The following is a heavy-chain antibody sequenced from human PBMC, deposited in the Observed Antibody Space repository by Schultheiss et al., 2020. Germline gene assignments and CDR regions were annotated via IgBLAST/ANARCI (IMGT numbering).Heavy chain of an antibody. Sequence: GGSLRLSCAASGFTFSDFYMSWIRQAPGKGLEWVSYISLTGSVYYADSVKGRFTISRDNAKNSLYLQISSLRAEDTAMYYCARDIVPAGLHFDYWGQGTLVTVSS. J-gene: IGHJ4*02. CDR3: ARDIVPAGLHFDY. D-gene: IGHD2-2*01. CDR1: GFTFSDFY. V-gene: IGHV3-11*01. CDR2: ISLTGSV.